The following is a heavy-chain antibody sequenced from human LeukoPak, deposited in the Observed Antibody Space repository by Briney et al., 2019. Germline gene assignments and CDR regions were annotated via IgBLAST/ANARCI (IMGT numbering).Heavy chain of an antibody. CDR3: ARQGIRYYYDSSGYPSDAFDI. D-gene: IGHD3-22*01. V-gene: IGHV5-51*01. CDR1: GYSFTSYW. CDR2: IYPGDSDT. Sequence: GESLKISCKGSGYSFTSYWIGWVRQMPGKGLEWMGIIYPGDSDTRYSPTFQGQVTISADKSISTAYLQWSSLKASDTAMHYCARQGIRYYYDSSGYPSDAFDIWGQGTMVTVSS. J-gene: IGHJ3*02.